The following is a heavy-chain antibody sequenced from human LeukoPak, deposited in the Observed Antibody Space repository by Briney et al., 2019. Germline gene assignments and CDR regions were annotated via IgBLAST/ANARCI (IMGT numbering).Heavy chain of an antibody. D-gene: IGHD6-19*01. Sequence: PGGSLRLSCAASGFTFSSYAMSWVRQAPGKGLEWVSAISGSGGSTYYADSVKGRFTISRDNSKNTLYLQMNSLRAEDTAVYYCAKGSQVSVWWLVNPYYFDYWGQGTLVTVSS. CDR3: AKGSQVSVWWLVNPYYFDY. CDR1: GFTFSSYA. J-gene: IGHJ4*02. V-gene: IGHV3-23*01. CDR2: ISGSGGST.